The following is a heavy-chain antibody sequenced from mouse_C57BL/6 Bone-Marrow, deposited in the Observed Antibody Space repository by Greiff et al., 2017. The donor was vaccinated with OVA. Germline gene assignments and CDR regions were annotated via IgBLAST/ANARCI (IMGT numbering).Heavy chain of an antibody. V-gene: IGHV1-81*01. CDR2: IYPRSGNT. CDR1: GYTFTSYG. Sequence: VQLQQSGAELARPGASVKLSCKASGYTFTSYGISWVKQRTGQGLEWIGEIYPRSGNTYYNEKFKGKTTLTADKSSSTAYMEIRSLTSEDSAVYFCVRYTGYSYYFDYWGQGTTLTVSS. D-gene: IGHD2-3*01. J-gene: IGHJ2*01. CDR3: VRYTGYSYYFDY.